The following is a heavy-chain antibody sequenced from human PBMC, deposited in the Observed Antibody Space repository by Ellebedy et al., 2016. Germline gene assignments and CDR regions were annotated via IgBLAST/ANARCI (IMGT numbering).Heavy chain of an antibody. CDR2: ISGPGTNM. Sequence: GGSLRLSCAASGLSFSNAWMNWVRQAPGRGLEWVSYISGPGTNMNYADSVKGRFTISRDNAKNSLYLQMNSLRVEDTAVYYCARARIDYWGQGTLVSVSS. CDR3: ARARIDY. J-gene: IGHJ4*02. V-gene: IGHV3-48*04. CDR1: GLSFSNAW.